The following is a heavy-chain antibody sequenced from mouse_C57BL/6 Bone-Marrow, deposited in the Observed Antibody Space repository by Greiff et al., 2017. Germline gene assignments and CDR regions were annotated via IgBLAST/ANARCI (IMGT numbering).Heavy chain of an antibody. J-gene: IGHJ1*03. CDR1: GYTFTSYW. V-gene: IGHV1-69*01. CDR3: EKYSVSSYGYFDF. D-gene: IGHD1-1*01. Sequence: VQLQQPGAELVMPGASVKLSCKASGYTFTSYWMHWVKQRPGQGLEWIGEIDPSDSYTNYNQKFKGKSTLTVDKSSSTAYMQLSSLTSEDSAFYYCEKYSVSSYGYFDFWDTGTTLTVPP. CDR2: IDPSDSYT.